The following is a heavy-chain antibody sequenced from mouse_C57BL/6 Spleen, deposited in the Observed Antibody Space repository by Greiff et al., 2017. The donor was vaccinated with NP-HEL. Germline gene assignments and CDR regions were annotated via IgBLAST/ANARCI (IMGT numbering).Heavy chain of an antibody. Sequence: EVQLQESGPGLVKPSQSLSLTCSVTGYSITSGYYWNWIRQFPGNKLEWMGYISYDGSNNYNPSLKNRISITRDTSKNQFFLKLNSVTTEDTATYYCASDGYPYAMDYWGQGTSVTVSS. V-gene: IGHV3-6*01. D-gene: IGHD2-2*01. CDR2: ISYDGSN. CDR1: GYSITSGYY. J-gene: IGHJ4*01. CDR3: ASDGYPYAMDY.